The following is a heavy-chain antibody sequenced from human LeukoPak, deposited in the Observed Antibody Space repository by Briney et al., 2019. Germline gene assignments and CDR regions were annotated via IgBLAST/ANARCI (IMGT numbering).Heavy chain of an antibody. Sequence: PSETLSLTWTVSGGSISSYYWSWIRQPPGKGLEWIGYIYYSGSTNYNPSLKSRVTISVDTSKNQFSLKLSSVTAADTAVYYCARAVAGTQDFDYWGQGTLVTVSS. D-gene: IGHD6-19*01. CDR1: GGSISSYY. CDR3: ARAVAGTQDFDY. CDR2: IYYSGST. J-gene: IGHJ4*02. V-gene: IGHV4-59*01.